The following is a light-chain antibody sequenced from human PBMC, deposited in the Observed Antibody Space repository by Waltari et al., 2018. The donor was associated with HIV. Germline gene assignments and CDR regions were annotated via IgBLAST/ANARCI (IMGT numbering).Light chain of an antibody. V-gene: IGLV2-14*01. CDR1: TSDVGCYNY. CDR3: SSFSSSSTPYV. Sequence: QSGLTQPASVSGSPGQPLTISCTGTTSDVGCYNYVSWYQQHPGQAPKLIIYEVSNRPSWVSNRFSGSKSGNTASLTISGLQPEDETDYYCSSFSSSSTPYVFGTGTKVTVL. J-gene: IGLJ1*01. CDR2: EVS.